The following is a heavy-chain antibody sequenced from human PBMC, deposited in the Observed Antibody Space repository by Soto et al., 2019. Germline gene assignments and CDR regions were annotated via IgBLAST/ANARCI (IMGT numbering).Heavy chain of an antibody. CDR1: GFTFSSYA. Sequence: GGSLRLSCAASGFTFSSYAMHWVRQAPGKGLEWVAVISYDGGNKYYADSVKGRFTISRDNSKNTLYLQMNSLRAEDTAVYYCARASSGYDYWGQGTLVTVSS. CDR3: ARASSGYDY. J-gene: IGHJ4*02. D-gene: IGHD6-19*01. CDR2: ISYDGGNK. V-gene: IGHV3-30-3*01.